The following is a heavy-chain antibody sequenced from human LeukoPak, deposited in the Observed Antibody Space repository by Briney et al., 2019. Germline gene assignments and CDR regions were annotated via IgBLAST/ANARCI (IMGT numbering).Heavy chain of an antibody. Sequence: GGSLRLSCVASGFTFGSHAMNWVRQAPGKGLEWVSSISRNSLYMYYADSLKGRFTISRDNAKNSLYLQMDSLRAEDTAVYYCARDKVGHDFWSGYSDFWGQGTLVTVSS. J-gene: IGHJ4*02. D-gene: IGHD3-3*01. CDR3: ARDKVGHDFWSGYSDF. CDR1: GFTFGSHA. V-gene: IGHV3-21*06. CDR2: ISRNSLYM.